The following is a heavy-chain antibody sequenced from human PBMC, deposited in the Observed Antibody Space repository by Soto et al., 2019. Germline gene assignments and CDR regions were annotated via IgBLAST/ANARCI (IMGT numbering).Heavy chain of an antibody. D-gene: IGHD6-13*01. CDR1: GFTFSSYW. J-gene: IGHJ3*02. CDR3: ARSASGYSSSWYIRKGAFDI. V-gene: IGHV3-7*01. Sequence: EVQLVESGGGLVQPGGSLRLSCAASGFTFSSYWMSWVRQAPGKGLEWVANIKQDGSEKYYVDSVKGRFTISRDNAKNSMYLQMNRLRAEDTAVYYCARSASGYSSSWYIRKGAFDIWGQGTMVTVSS. CDR2: IKQDGSEK.